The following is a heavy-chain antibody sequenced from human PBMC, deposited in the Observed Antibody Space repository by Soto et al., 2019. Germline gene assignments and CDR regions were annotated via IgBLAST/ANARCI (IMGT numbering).Heavy chain of an antibody. CDR2: SNHRGST. CDR3: SRRGLTYSGSGSPGGFIDF. J-gene: IGHJ4*02. Sequence: QVQLQQWGAGLLKPSGTLSLTCAVHGGSFSGYFWTWIRQPPGKGLEWIGESNHRGSTNYNPSLKSRFTSSVYTSTSQFSLKLSLVPAADTAVYYCSRRGLTYSGSGSPGGFIDFWGQGTLVSVSS. V-gene: IGHV4-34*02. D-gene: IGHD3-10*01. CDR1: GGSFSGYF.